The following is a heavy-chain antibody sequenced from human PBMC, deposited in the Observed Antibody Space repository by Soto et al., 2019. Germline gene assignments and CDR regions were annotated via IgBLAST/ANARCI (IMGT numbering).Heavy chain of an antibody. CDR1: GFTFSSYA. V-gene: IGHV3-23*01. CDR2: ISGSGGST. Sequence: GGSLRLSCAASGFTFSSYAMSWVRQAPGKGLEWVSAISGSGGSTYYADSVKGRFTISRDKSKNTLYLQMNSLRAEDKAVYYCAKATGYSSGWYDYYYMDVWGKGTTVTVSS. J-gene: IGHJ6*03. CDR3: AKATGYSSGWYDYYYMDV. D-gene: IGHD6-19*01.